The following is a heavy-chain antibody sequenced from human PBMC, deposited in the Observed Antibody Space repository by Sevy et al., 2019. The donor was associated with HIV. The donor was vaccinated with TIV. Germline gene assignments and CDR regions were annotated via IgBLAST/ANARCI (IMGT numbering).Heavy chain of an antibody. D-gene: IGHD3-22*01. V-gene: IGHV5-51*01. CDR1: GYSFTSYW. J-gene: IGHJ4*02. CDR2: IYPGASDT. CDR3: ARLRYYDSSGYYYYFDY. Sequence: GESLKISCKGSGYSFTSYWIGWVRQMPVKGLEWMGIIYPGASDTRYSPSFQGQVTISADKSISTAYLQWSSLKASDTAMYYCARLRYYDSSGYYYYFDYWGQGTLVTVSS.